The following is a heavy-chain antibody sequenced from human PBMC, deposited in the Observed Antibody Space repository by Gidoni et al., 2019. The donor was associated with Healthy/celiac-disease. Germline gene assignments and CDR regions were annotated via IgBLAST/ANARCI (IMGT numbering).Heavy chain of an antibody. D-gene: IGHD6-13*01. CDR2: IYYSGST. V-gene: IGHV4-39*01. J-gene: IGHJ4*02. Sequence: QLQLQESGPGLVKPSETLSLTCTVSGGSISSSSYYWGWIRQPPGKGLEWIGSIYYSGSTYYNPSLKSRVTISVDTSKNQFSLKLSSVTAADTAVYYCARLFIAAAVHFDYWGQGTPVTVSS. CDR3: ARLFIAAAVHFDY. CDR1: GGSISSSSYY.